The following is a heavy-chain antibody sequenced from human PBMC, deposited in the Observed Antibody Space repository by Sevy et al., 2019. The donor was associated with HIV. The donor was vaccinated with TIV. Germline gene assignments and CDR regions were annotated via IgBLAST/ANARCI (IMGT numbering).Heavy chain of an antibody. V-gene: IGHV4-61*02. Sequence: SETLSLTCTVSGGSISSGSYYWSWIRQPAGKGLEWIGRIYTSWSTNYNPSLKSRVTISVDTSKNQFSLKLSSVTAADTAVYYCARDLRGFSSSYDAFDIWGQGTMVTVSS. D-gene: IGHD6-13*01. CDR1: GGSISSGSYY. CDR3: ARDLRGFSSSYDAFDI. CDR2: IYTSWST. J-gene: IGHJ3*02.